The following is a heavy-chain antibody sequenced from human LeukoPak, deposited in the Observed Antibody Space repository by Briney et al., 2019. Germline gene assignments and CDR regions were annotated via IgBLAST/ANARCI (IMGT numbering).Heavy chain of an antibody. J-gene: IGHJ4*02. D-gene: IGHD6-19*01. CDR3: ARGGQWLLPYYFDS. CDR1: GFTFSRNS. CDR2: ISTSSSYI. Sequence: GGSLRLSCAASGFTFSRNSMNWVRQAPGKGPEWVSSISTSSSYIYYADSVKGRFTISRDNAKNSLYLQMNSLRVEDTALYYCARGGQWLLPYYFDSWGQGTLVTVSS. V-gene: IGHV3-21*04.